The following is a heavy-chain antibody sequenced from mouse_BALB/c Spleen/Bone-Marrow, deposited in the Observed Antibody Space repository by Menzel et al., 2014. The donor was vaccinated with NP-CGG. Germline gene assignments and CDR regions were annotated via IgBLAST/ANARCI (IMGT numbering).Heavy chain of an antibody. CDR2: IDPENGDT. CDR3: SDGNFYALDY. CDR1: GFNIKDYY. V-gene: IGHV14-4*02. Sequence: EVQGVESGAGLVRSGASVKLSCTASGFNIKDYYIHWVKQRPEQGLEWIGWIDPENGDTEYAPKFQGKATMTADTSSNTAYLQLSSLTSVDTAVYYCSDGNFYALDYWGQGTSVTVSS. D-gene: IGHD2-1*01. J-gene: IGHJ4*01.